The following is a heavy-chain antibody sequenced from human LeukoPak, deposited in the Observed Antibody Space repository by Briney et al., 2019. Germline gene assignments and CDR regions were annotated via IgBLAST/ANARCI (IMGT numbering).Heavy chain of an antibody. V-gene: IGHV4-38-2*02. CDR3: AREGDYGDYQDAFDY. CDR2: IYHSGST. CDR1: GYSISSGYY. J-gene: IGHJ4*02. D-gene: IGHD4-17*01. Sequence: SETLSLTWTVSGYSISSGYYWGWMRQPPGKGLEWIGSIYHSGSTYYNPSIKSRVTISVDTSKNQFSLKLSSVTAADTAVYYCAREGDYGDYQDAFDYWGQGTLVTVSS.